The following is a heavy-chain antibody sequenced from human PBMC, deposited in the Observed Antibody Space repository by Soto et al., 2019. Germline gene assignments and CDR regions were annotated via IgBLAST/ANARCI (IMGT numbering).Heavy chain of an antibody. D-gene: IGHD1-26*01. V-gene: IGHV1-18*01. CDR1: GYTFTSYG. CDR3: ARDLGGSYYAPVDD. CDR2: ISAYNGNT. J-gene: IGHJ4*02. Sequence: QVQLVQSGAEVKKPGASVKVSCKASGYTFTSYGISLVRQSPGQGHEWMGWISAYNGNTKYAQKLQGRVTTTTDISRSTAYRELRSLRSDDKAVYYCARDLGGSYYAPVDDGGQGNLVTVSS.